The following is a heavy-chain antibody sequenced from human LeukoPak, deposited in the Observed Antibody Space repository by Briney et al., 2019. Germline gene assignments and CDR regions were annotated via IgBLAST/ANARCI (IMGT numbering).Heavy chain of an antibody. D-gene: IGHD3-9*01. CDR1: GYIFTAYY. CDR3: ARVQYYNILTGSFQY. V-gene: IGHV1-2*02. J-gene: IGHJ4*02. CDR2: INPDSGDT. Sequence: ASVKVSCKASGYIFTAYYLHWVRQAPGQGLEWMGWINPDSGDTKFAQKFQGRVGMTRDTSISTAYMELSGLRSDDTAYYFCARVQYYNILTGSFQYWGQGTLVTVSS.